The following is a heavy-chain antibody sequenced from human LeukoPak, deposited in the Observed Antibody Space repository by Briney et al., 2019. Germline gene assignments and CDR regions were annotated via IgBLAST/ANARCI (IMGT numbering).Heavy chain of an antibody. CDR3: ARELGYCSSTSCPEGTYYYGMDV. V-gene: IGHV1-69*04. CDR1: GGTFSSYA. Sequence: SVKVSCKASGGTFSSYAISWVRQAPGQGLEWMGRIILILGIANYAQKFQGRVTITADKSTSTAYMELSSLRSEDTAVYYCARELGYCSSTSCPEGTYYYGMDVWGQGTTVTVSS. D-gene: IGHD2-2*01. J-gene: IGHJ6*02. CDR2: IILILGIA.